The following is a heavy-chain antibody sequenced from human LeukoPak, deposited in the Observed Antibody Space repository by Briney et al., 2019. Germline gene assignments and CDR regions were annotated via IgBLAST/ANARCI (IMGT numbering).Heavy chain of an antibody. D-gene: IGHD4-17*01. CDR2: LYPGGKT. J-gene: IGHJ4*02. V-gene: IGHV3-53*05. CDR3: TRNRVDDTTEFAY. CDR1: GFTVSYDY. Sequence: GGSLRLSCAASGFTVSYDYVSWVRLAPVKGLEFVSALYPGGKTYYADSVKGRFTISSDTSKNTVDVQMTSLRTEDTAIYYCTRNRVDDTTEFAYWGQGTRVTVSS.